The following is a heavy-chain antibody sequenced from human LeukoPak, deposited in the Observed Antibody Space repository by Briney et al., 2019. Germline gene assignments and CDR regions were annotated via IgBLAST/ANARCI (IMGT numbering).Heavy chain of an antibody. D-gene: IGHD1-1*01. CDR1: GFTFSSYS. J-gene: IGHJ4*02. V-gene: IGHV3-21*01. CDR2: ISSSSSYI. Sequence: GGSLRLSCAASGFTFSSYSMNWVRQAPGKGLEWVSSISSSSSYIYYADSVKGRFTISRDNAKNSLYLLMNSLRAEDTAVYYCARYGGDDVNDYWGQGTLVTVSS. CDR3: ARYGGDDVNDY.